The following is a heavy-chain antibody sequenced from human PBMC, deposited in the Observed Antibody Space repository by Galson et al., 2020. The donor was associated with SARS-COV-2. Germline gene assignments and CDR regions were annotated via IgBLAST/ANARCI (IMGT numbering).Heavy chain of an antibody. CDR1: GITFSTFA. CDR3: ASHEAQGSGTYFYFYGMDV. J-gene: IGHJ6*02. D-gene: IGHD3-10*01. Sequence: GGSLRLSCAASGITFSTFAMNWVRQAPGKGLEWVSSISGSRSTNTYYADSVEGRFTISRDDAKNSFYLQMNSLTDEDTAVYYCASHEAQGSGTYFYFYGMDVWGRGTTVTVSS. V-gene: IGHV3-21*01. CDR2: ISGSRSTNT.